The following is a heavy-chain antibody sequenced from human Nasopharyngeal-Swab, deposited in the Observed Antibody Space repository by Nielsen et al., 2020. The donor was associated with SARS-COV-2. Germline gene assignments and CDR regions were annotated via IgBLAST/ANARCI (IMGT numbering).Heavy chain of an antibody. CDR2: ISDSGSYR. J-gene: IGHJ6*02. Sequence: GEALKISWVASGFTFSDHYMTWIRQAPGKGPEWVSFISDSGSYRNHADSVKGRFTISRDNAKNSLYLEMESLRVEDTAVYYCARGLSITYFYYGMDVWGQGTSVTVSS. V-gene: IGHV3-11*05. CDR1: GFTFSDHY. CDR3: ARGLSITYFYYGMDV. D-gene: IGHD1-14*01.